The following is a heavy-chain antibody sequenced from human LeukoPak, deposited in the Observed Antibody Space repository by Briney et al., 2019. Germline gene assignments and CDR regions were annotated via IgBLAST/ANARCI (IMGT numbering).Heavy chain of an antibody. Sequence: GGSLRLSCAASGLTFSSYAMHWVRQAPGKGLEWVAVISYDGSNKYYADSVKGRFTISRDNSKNTLYLQMNSLRAEDTAVYYCARDSRYCSGGSCYSGLVQHNYYFDYWGQGTLVTVSS. D-gene: IGHD2-15*01. CDR1: GLTFSSYA. J-gene: IGHJ4*02. V-gene: IGHV3-30*04. CDR3: ARDSRYCSGGSCYSGLVQHNYYFDY. CDR2: ISYDGSNK.